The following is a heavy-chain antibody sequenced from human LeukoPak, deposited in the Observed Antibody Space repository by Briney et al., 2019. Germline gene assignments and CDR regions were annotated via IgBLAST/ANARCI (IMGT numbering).Heavy chain of an antibody. D-gene: IGHD3-10*01. V-gene: IGHV3-21*01. CDR3: AKTYGSLYYYGMDV. J-gene: IGHJ6*02. CDR2: ISGSRDYI. Sequence: GGSLRLSCAASGFTFSSYSVNWVRQAPGKGLEWVSSISGSRDYIYCAESVKGRFTISRDNAKNSLYLQMNSLRVEDTAVYYCAKTYGSLYYYGMDVWGQGTTVTVPS. CDR1: GFTFSSYS.